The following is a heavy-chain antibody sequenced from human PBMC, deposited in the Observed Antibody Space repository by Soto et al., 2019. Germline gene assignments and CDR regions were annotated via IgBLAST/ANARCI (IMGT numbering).Heavy chain of an antibody. CDR3: ARDLVAAAVDPNWFDP. J-gene: IGHJ5*02. CDR1: GGTFSSYA. D-gene: IGHD6-13*01. Sequence: ASVKVSCKASGGTFSSYAISWVRQAPGQGLEWMGGIIPIFGTANYAQKFQGRVTITADESTSTAYMELSSLRSEDTAVYYCARDLVAAAVDPNWFDPWGQGTLVTVSS. CDR2: IIPIFGTA. V-gene: IGHV1-69*13.